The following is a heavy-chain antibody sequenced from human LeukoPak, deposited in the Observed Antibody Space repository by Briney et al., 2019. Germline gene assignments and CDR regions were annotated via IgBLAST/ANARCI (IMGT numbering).Heavy chain of an antibody. CDR1: GFTFSSYG. V-gene: IGHV3-30*18. CDR2: ISYDGSNK. Sequence: PGRSLRLSCAASGFTFSSYGMHWVRQAPGKGLEWVAFISYDGSNKYYADSVKGRFTISRDNSKNTLYLQMNSLRADDTAVYYCAKGGDGSYYSRADCWGQGTLVTVSS. D-gene: IGHD2-15*01. J-gene: IGHJ4*02. CDR3: AKGGDGSYYSRADC.